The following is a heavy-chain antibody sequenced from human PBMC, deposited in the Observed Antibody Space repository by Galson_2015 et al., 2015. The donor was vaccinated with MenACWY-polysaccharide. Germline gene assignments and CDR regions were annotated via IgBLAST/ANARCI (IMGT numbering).Heavy chain of an antibody. CDR1: GFTFRNAR. V-gene: IGHV3-15*01. J-gene: IGHJ4*02. CDR2: IKSKYNGGTT. CDR3: TTWGRDVY. D-gene: IGHD3-10*01. Sequence: SLRLSCATSGFTFRNARMSWVRQAPGKGLEWGGRIKSKYNGGTTDYAAPVKGRFSISRDDSQSTAYLQMNSLRTDDTGIYYCTTWGRDVYWGQGTVVTVSP.